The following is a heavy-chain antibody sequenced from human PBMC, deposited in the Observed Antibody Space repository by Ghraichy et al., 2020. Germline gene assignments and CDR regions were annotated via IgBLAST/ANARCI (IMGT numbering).Heavy chain of an antibody. CDR2: LSYNGIT. CDR1: GASISDRAYY. J-gene: IGHJ4*02. D-gene: IGHD3-10*01. V-gene: IGHV4-39*01. CDR3: ARHGGYFGSGSYYNVPFDY. Sequence: SETLSLTCAVSGASISDRAYYWGWIRQPPGKGLEWIGSLSYNGITYYNPSLKSRLTMSVDTSKNQFSLKLSSVTAADTAVYYCARHGGYFGSGSYYNVPFDYWGQGILVPVSP.